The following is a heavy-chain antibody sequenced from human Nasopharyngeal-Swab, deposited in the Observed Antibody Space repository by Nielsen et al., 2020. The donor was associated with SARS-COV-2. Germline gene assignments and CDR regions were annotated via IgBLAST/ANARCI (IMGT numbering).Heavy chain of an antibody. CDR2: INSNGRSA. CDR1: GFVFSDYW. D-gene: IGHD1-1*01. V-gene: IGHV3-74*01. CDR3: ARHGGGWNDAFLDY. J-gene: IGHJ4*02. Sequence: GGSLRLSCAASGFVFSDYWMHWVRQAPGKGSMWVSRINSNGRSAAYADSVMGRFTISRDNAKNTLILQMNSLRVDDSAIYYCARHGGGWNDAFLDYWGQGTLVTVSP.